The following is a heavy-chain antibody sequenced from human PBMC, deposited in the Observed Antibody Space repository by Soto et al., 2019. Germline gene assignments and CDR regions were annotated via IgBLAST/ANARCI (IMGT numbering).Heavy chain of an antibody. D-gene: IGHD3-10*01. J-gene: IGHJ6*03. CDR1: GGSISSYY. CDR3: ARVPYYYGSGSPHWTYYMDV. Sequence: SETLSLTCTVSGGSISSYYWSWIRQPPGKGLEWIGYIYYSGSTNYNPSLKSRVTISVDTSKNQLSLKLSSVTAADTAVYYCARVPYYYGSGSPHWTYYMDVWGKGTTVTVSS. V-gene: IGHV4-59*01. CDR2: IYYSGST.